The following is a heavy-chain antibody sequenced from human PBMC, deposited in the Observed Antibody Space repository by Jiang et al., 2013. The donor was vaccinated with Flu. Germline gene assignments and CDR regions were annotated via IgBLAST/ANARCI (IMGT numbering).Heavy chain of an antibody. Sequence: LLKPSETLSLTCTVSGGSISSYYWSWIRQPPGKGLEWIGYIYYSGSTNYNPSLKSRVTISVDTSKNQFSLKLSSVTAADTAVYYCARAEPVGYYDSSGYYGYWGQGTLVTVSS. CDR2: IYYSGST. CDR3: ARAEPVGYYDSSGYYGY. D-gene: IGHD3-22*01. V-gene: IGHV4-59*01. J-gene: IGHJ4*02. CDR1: GGSISSYY.